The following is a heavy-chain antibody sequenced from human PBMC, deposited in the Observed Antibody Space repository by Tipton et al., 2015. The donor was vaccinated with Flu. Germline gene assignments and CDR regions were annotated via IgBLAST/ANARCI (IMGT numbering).Heavy chain of an antibody. D-gene: IGHD2/OR15-2a*01. CDR1: GGSMNNDY. V-gene: IGHV4-59*12. J-gene: IGHJ5*02. CDR3: AREFSGWFDP. CDR2: IHYSGST. Sequence: TLSLSCTVSGGSMNNDYWSWIRQHPGKGLEYIGYIHYSGSTKSNPSLKSRVTISLDTSKNQFSLKLSSVTAADTAVHYCAREFSGWFDPWGQGALVTVSS.